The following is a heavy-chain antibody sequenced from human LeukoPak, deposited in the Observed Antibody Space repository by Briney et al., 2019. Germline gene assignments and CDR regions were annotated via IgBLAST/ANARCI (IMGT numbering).Heavy chain of an antibody. CDR1: GGSISSGSYY. J-gene: IGHJ4*02. Sequence: SETLSLTCTVSGGSISSGSYYWGWIRQPPGKGLEWIGSIYYNGDTYYYPSLKSRVTISIDTSKNQFSLKLSSVTAADTALYYCARDRQQLVRGNYFDYWGQGTLVTVSS. CDR3: ARDRQQLVRGNYFDY. V-gene: IGHV4-39*07. D-gene: IGHD6-13*01. CDR2: IYYNGDT.